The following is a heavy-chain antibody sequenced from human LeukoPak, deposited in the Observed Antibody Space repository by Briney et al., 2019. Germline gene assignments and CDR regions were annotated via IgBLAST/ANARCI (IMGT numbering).Heavy chain of an antibody. D-gene: IGHD6-19*01. V-gene: IGHV4-61*02. CDR3: ARSVSRGWYDGPEY. CDR1: GGSISSGSYY. CDR2: IYTSGST. J-gene: IGHJ4*02. Sequence: SQTLSLTCTVSGGSISSGSYYWSWIRQPAGKGLEWIGRIYTSGSTNYNPSLKSRVTISVDTSKNQFSLKLSSVTAADTAVYYCARSVSRGWYDGPEYWGQGTLVTVSS.